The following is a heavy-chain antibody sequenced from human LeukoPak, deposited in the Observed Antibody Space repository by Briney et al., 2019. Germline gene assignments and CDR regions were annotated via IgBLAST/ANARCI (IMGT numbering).Heavy chain of an antibody. D-gene: IGHD5-24*01. CDR3: ARGGEMATRTKAFDI. CDR1: GFTFSDYY. V-gene: IGHV3-11*01. Sequence: PGGSLRLSCAASGFTFSDYYMSWLRQAPGKGLEWVSYISSSGSTIYYADSVKGRFTISRDNAKNSLYLQMNSLRAEDTAVYYCARGGEMATRTKAFDIWGQGTMVTVSS. CDR2: ISSSGSTI. J-gene: IGHJ3*02.